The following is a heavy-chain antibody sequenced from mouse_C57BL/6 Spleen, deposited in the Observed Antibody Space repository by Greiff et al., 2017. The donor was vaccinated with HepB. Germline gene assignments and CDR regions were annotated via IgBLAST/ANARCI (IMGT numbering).Heavy chain of an antibody. Sequence: EVQGVESGGGLVKPGGSLKLSCAASGFTFSSYAMSWVRQTPEKRLEWVATISDGGSYTYYPDNVKGRFTISRDNAKNNLYLQMSHLKSEDTAMYYCASHYGSSPFAYWGQGTLVTVSA. J-gene: IGHJ3*01. CDR2: ISDGGSYT. CDR1: GFTFSSYA. CDR3: ASHYGSSPFAY. D-gene: IGHD1-1*01. V-gene: IGHV5-4*01.